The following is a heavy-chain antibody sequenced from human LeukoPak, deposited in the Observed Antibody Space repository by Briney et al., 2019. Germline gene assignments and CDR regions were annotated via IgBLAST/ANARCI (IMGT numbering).Heavy chain of an antibody. Sequence: SAPTLVNPTQTRTLTCTFSGFSRSTRGAGVGWIRQPPGKALEWLSLIYWDDGKLYRPSLQSRLTITKDTSKNQVVLTMTNMDPVDTGTYYCAHRGRECSGYYYSGYWGQGTLVTVSS. V-gene: IGHV2-5*02. CDR1: GFSRSTRGAG. CDR3: AHRGRECSGYYYSGY. D-gene: IGHD3-22*01. J-gene: IGHJ4*02. CDR2: IYWDDGK.